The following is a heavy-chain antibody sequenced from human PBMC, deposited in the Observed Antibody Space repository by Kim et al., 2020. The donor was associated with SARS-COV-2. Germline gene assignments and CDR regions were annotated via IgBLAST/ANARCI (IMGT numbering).Heavy chain of an antibody. CDR2: ISGSGGST. Sequence: GGSLRLSCAASGFTFSSYAMSWVRQAPGKGLEWVSAISGSGGSTYYADSVKGRFTISRDNSKNTLYLQMNSLRAEDTAVYYCAKNPPGIAVADGWADYWGQGTLVTVSS. V-gene: IGHV3-23*01. CDR3: AKNPPGIAVADGWADY. J-gene: IGHJ4*02. D-gene: IGHD6-19*01. CDR1: GFTFSSYA.